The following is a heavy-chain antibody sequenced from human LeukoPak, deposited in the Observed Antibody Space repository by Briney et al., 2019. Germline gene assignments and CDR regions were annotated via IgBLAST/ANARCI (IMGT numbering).Heavy chain of an antibody. J-gene: IGHJ6*02. CDR3: AKGDYYGSGSTFKNGMDV. Sequence: PGGSLRLSCAASGLTFSSYAMSWVRQAPGKGLEWVSAVTASAGNTYYADSVKGRFTISRDNSKNTLYLQVNSLRAEDTAVYYCAKGDYYGSGSTFKNGMDVWGQGTTVTVSS. CDR1: GLTFSSYA. D-gene: IGHD3-10*01. V-gene: IGHV3-23*01. CDR2: VTASAGNT.